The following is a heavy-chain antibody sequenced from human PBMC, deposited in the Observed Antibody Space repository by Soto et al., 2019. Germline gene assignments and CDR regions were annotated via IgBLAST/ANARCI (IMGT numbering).Heavy chain of an antibody. D-gene: IGHD4-17*01. J-gene: IGHJ4*02. V-gene: IGHV4-39*01. CDR2: VYYRGRS. CDR1: GGSVTNSSYY. CDR3: VSQRTTVPTQAYFDY. Sequence: SETLSVTFTVSGGSVTNSSYYWGWIRQSPGKGLEWIGSVYYRGRSYSKSSVKSRVTISVDTSKNRFSLSLNSVTASDTAVYFCVSQRTTVPTQAYFDYWGPGALVTVS.